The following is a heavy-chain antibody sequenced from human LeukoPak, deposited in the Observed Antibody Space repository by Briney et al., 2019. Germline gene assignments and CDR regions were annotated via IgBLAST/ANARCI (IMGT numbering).Heavy chain of an antibody. D-gene: IGHD3-16*02. V-gene: IGHV4-34*01. J-gene: IGHJ4*02. CDR1: GGSSSGYY. CDR3: ARGRVRVWGSYRPFDY. CDR2: INHSGST. Sequence: SETLSLTCAVYGGSSSGYYWSWIRQPPGKGPEWIGEINHSGSTNYNPSLKSRVTISVDTSKNQFSLKLSSVTAADTAVYYCARGRVRVWGSYRPFDYWGQGTLVTVSS.